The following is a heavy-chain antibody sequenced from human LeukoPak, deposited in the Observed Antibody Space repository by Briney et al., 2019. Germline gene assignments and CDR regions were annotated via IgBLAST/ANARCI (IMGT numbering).Heavy chain of an antibody. D-gene: IGHD2-15*01. CDR2: IWYDGSNK. J-gene: IGHJ4*02. Sequence: PGGSLRLSCAASGFTFSSYGMHWVRQAPGKGLEWVAVIWYDGSNKYYADSVQGRFTISRDNSKNTLYLQMNSLRAEDTAVYYCASVGSGSGSSDYWGQGTLVTVSS. CDR1: GFTFSSYG. CDR3: ASVGSGSGSSDY. V-gene: IGHV3-33*01.